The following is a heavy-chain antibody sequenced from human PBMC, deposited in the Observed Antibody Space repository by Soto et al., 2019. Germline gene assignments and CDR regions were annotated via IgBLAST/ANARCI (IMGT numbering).Heavy chain of an antibody. CDR3: ASTEDFFDY. V-gene: IGHV4-31*03. CDR1: GVYLTSGTYY. CDR2: IFYSGIT. J-gene: IGHJ4*02. Sequence: QVQLQESGPGLVKPSQTLSLTCSVSGVYLTSGTYYWSWIRQHPGKGLEWIGYIFYSGITDYNPSLKSRVNISVDTSKNQFSLKLSSVTAADTAVYYCASTEDFFDYWGQGTLVTVSS.